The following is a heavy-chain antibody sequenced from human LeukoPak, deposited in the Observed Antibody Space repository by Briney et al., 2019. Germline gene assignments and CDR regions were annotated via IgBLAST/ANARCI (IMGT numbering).Heavy chain of an antibody. J-gene: IGHJ5*02. V-gene: IGHV3-23*01. CDR2: ISGSGTST. CDR1: GFTFSSSA. Sequence: GGSLRLSCAPSGFTFSSSAMTWVRQAPGKGLEWVSGISGSGTSTYYADSVKGRFTISRDNSKNTLYLQMNSLRAEDTAVYYCAKAGWFNWFDPWGPGTLVTVSS. D-gene: IGHD6-19*01. CDR3: AKAGWFNWFDP.